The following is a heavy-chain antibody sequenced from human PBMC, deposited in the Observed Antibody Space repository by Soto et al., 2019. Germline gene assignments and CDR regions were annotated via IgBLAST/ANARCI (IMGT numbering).Heavy chain of an antibody. Sequence: PSETLSLTCAVSGYSISSTYFWAWMRQPPVKGLEWIWSIYHSGSTYYNPSLKSRVTISLDTSKNQFSLKLSSVTAADTAVYYCARGGPYLYYFDYWGQGTLVTVSS. D-gene: IGHD2-15*01. CDR2: IYHSGST. V-gene: IGHV4-38-2*01. CDR3: ARGGPYLYYFDY. J-gene: IGHJ4*02. CDR1: GYSISSTYF.